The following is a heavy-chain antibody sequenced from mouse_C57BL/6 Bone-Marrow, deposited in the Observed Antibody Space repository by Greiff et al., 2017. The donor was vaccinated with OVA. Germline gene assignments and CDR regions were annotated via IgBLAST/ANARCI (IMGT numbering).Heavy chain of an antibody. CDR1: GYTFTSSW. D-gene: IGHD1-1*01. CDR3: AREEAYYYGSSCYFDY. J-gene: IGHJ2*01. Sequence: VQLQQSGAELANPGASLRLSCKASGYTFTSSWMHWVNRRPGQGLEWIGYINPSSGYTKYNQKFKDKATLTADKSSSTAYMQLSSLTYEDSAVYYCAREEAYYYGSSCYFDYWGQGTTLTVSS. V-gene: IGHV1-7*01. CDR2: INPSSGYT.